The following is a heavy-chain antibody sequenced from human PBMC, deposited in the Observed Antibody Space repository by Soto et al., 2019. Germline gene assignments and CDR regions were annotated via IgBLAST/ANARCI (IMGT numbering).Heavy chain of an antibody. CDR2: ISGGGGST. CDR3: VKARSTYYYYYGMDV. CDR1: GFTFTTYA. V-gene: IGHV3-23*01. Sequence: EVQLLESGGGLVQPGGSLRLSCAASGFTFTTYAMSWVRQAPGKGLEWVSAISGGGGSTYYADSVKGRFTISRDNSRNTPYLHMSSLRAEDTAVYYCVKARSTYYYYYGMDVWGQGTTVTVSS. J-gene: IGHJ6*02.